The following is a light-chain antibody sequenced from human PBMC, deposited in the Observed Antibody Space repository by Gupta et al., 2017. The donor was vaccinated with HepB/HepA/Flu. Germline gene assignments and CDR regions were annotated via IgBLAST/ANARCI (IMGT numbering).Light chain of an antibody. Sequence: DIHLTPSPSTLSASVGDRVTITCRASQSITRWLAWYQQKPGKAPKFLIYEASSLGRGVPSRCSGSGGGSGTEFTLTISRLQPDDFATYYCQQEISYPKTFGQGTKVEIK. J-gene: IGKJ1*01. CDR2: EAS. CDR1: QSITRW. V-gene: IGKV1-5*03. CDR3: QQEISYPKT.